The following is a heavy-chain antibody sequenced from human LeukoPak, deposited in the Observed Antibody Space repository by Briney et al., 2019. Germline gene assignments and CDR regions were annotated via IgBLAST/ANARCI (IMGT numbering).Heavy chain of an antibody. V-gene: IGHV3-23*01. CDR3: AKIEVAATIY. D-gene: IGHD6-19*01. Sequence: PGGSLRLSCAASGFTFSSYAMNWVRQAPGKGLEWVSIISGSGGATYYADSVKGRFTISRDNSKNTLYLQMNSLRAEDTAAYYCAKIEVAATIYWGQGTLVTVSS. J-gene: IGHJ4*02. CDR2: ISGSGGAT. CDR1: GFTFSSYA.